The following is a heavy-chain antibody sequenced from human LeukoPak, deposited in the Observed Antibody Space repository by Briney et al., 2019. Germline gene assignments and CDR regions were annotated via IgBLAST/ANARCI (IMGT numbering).Heavy chain of an antibody. CDR2: IGSSSSHI. Sequence: GGSLRLSCAASGFTFSSYSMNWVRQTPGKGLEWVSSIGSSSSHIYYADSVKGRFTISRDNAKNSLYLQMNSLRAEDTAMYYCARLGSGGTREDTFDIWGQGTMVTVSS. CDR1: GFTFSSYS. J-gene: IGHJ3*02. V-gene: IGHV3-21*01. D-gene: IGHD1-26*01. CDR3: ARLGSGGTREDTFDI.